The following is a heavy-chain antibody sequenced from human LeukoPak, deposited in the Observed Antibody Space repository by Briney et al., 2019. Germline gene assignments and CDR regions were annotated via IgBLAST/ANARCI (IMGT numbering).Heavy chain of an antibody. J-gene: IGHJ5*02. Sequence: GGALKISCKGSGYSLTSYWIGRVRELPAKGLECMGVIYPGDSDTRYSPSSQGKVTISADESISTAYLQWSSLKASDTAMYYCAGRDGSGRGNWFDPWGQGTLVTVSS. CDR3: AGRDGSGRGNWFDP. CDR2: IYPGDSDT. CDR1: GYSLTSYW. D-gene: IGHD3-10*01. V-gene: IGHV5-51*01.